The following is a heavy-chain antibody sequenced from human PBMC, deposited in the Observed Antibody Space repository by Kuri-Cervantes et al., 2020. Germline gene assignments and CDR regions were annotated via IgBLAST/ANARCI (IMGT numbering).Heavy chain of an antibody. Sequence: SETLSLTCTVSGGSISSSNYYWGWIRQPPGKGLEWIGSIYYSGSTYYNPSLKSRVTISVDTSKNQFSLKLTFVTAADTAMYFCSGGGYWGQGTLVTVSS. V-gene: IGHV4-39*07. CDR3: SGGGY. CDR1: GGSISSSNYY. CDR2: IYYSGST. J-gene: IGHJ4*02.